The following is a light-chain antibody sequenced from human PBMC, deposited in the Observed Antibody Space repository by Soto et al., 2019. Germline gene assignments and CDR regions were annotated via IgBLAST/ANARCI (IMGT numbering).Light chain of an antibody. CDR3: SSYAGAYTLL. CDR1: SSDVGAYDY. CDR2: EVS. J-gene: IGLJ1*01. Sequence: QSALAQPAAVSGSPGQSIAISCTGTSSDVGAYDYVSWYQQHPGKAPKLMIHEVSDRPLGVSNRFSGSKSGNTASLTISGLQADYYADYYSSSYAGAYTLLFGTGTNVTV. V-gene: IGLV2-14*01.